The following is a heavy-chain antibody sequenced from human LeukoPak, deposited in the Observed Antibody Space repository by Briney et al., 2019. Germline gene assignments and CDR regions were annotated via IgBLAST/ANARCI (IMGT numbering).Heavy chain of an antibody. V-gene: IGHV4-31*03. Sequence: SQTLSLTCTVSGGSISSGGYYWSWIRQHPGKGLEWIGYIYYSGRTNYNPSLESRVTISVDTSKNQFSLNLSSVTTADTAVYYCARDGEAGTLEIDYWGQGTLVTVSS. D-gene: IGHD1/OR15-1a*01. J-gene: IGHJ4*02. CDR2: IYYSGRT. CDR3: ARDGEAGTLEIDY. CDR1: GGSISSGGYY.